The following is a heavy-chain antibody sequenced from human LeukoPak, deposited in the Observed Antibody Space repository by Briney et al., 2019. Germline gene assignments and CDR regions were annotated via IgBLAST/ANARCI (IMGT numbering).Heavy chain of an antibody. V-gene: IGHV3-23*01. Sequence: GGSLRLSCAASEFTFSSYAMSWVRQAPGKGLEWVSAISGSGGSTYYADSVKGRFTISRDNSKNTLYLQMNSLRAEDTAVYYCAKEVDWDIVATIFDYWGQGTLVTVSS. CDR1: EFTFSSYA. D-gene: IGHD5-12*01. CDR3: AKEVDWDIVATIFDY. J-gene: IGHJ4*02. CDR2: ISGSGGST.